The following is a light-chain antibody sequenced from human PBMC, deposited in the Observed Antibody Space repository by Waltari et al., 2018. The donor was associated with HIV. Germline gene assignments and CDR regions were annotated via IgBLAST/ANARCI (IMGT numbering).Light chain of an antibody. CDR2: GAS. CDR3: QQYGRSSLT. Sequence: EIVLTQSPGTLSLSPGERLTLSCRASQTTSSEYLAWYQQKPGQAPRLFIYGASRRATGIPDRFTGSGSGIDFTLTITRLEPEDFAVYYCQQYGRSSLTFGGGTKVEIK. J-gene: IGKJ4*01. CDR1: QTTSSEY. V-gene: IGKV3-20*01.